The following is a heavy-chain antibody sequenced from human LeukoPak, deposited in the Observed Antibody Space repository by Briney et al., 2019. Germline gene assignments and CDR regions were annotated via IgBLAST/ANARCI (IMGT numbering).Heavy chain of an antibody. CDR2: INHSGST. CDR1: GGSFSGYY. J-gene: IGHJ5*02. CDR3: ASYTQGYWFDP. D-gene: IGHD3-16*01. V-gene: IGHV4-34*01. Sequence: PSETLSLTCAVYGGSFSGYYWSWIRQPPGKGLEWIGEINHSGSTNYNPSLKSRVTISVDTSKNQFSLKLSSVTAADTAVYYCASYTQGYWFDPWGQGTLVTVSS.